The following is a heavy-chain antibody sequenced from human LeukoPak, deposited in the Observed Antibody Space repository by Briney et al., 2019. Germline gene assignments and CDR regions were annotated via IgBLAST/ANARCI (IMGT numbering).Heavy chain of an antibody. CDR1: GFTFSSYW. Sequence: QSGGSLRLSCAASGFTFSSYWMHWVRQAPGKGLVWVSRINTDGSSTSYAVSVKGRFTISRDNAKNTLYLQMNSLRAEDTAVYYCASPDYGGNSDYFDYWGQGTLVTVSS. D-gene: IGHD4-23*01. J-gene: IGHJ4*02. V-gene: IGHV3-74*01. CDR3: ASPDYGGNSDYFDY. CDR2: INTDGSST.